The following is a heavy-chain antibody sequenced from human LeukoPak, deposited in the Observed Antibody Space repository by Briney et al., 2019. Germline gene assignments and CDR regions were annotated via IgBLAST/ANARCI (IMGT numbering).Heavy chain of an antibody. D-gene: IGHD3-10*01. CDR2: IYYSGST. Sequence: NPSETLSLTCAVSGDSMSSSGYSWSRIRQPPGKGLEWIGYIYYSGSTYYNPSLKSRVTISVDTSKKQFSLRLSSVTAADTAVYYCARGRTVRGVIKFYYYMDVWGKGTTVTVSS. V-gene: IGHV4-30-4*07. CDR3: ARGRTVRGVIKFYYYMDV. CDR1: GDSMSSSGYS. J-gene: IGHJ6*03.